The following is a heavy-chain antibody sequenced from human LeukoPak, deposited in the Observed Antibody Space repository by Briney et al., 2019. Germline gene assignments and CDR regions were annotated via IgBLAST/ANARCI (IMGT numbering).Heavy chain of an antibody. CDR3: AITLALTY. Sequence: GGSLRLSCAASGFTFSGYWMTWVRQSPGKGLEWVANIKQDGSETYYVDSVKGRFTISRDDVKNSLYLQMNSLRADNTAVYYCAITLALTYWGQGTLVTVSS. CDR1: GFTFSGYW. CDR2: IKQDGSET. V-gene: IGHV3-7*01. J-gene: IGHJ4*02.